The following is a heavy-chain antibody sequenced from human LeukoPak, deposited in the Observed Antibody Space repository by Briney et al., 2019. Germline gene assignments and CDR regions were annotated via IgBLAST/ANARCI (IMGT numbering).Heavy chain of an antibody. CDR3: ASQKQVDTAMVLFGY. CDR1: GDTLTALS. V-gene: IGHV1-24*01. D-gene: IGHD5-18*01. J-gene: IGHJ4*02. Sequence: ASVKVSCMVSGDTLTALSMHWVRQAPGKGLEWMGGFHPEDGETIYAQKFQGRVTITTDESTSTAYMELSSLRSEDTAVYYCASQKQVDTAMVLFGYWGQGTLVTVSS. CDR2: FHPEDGET.